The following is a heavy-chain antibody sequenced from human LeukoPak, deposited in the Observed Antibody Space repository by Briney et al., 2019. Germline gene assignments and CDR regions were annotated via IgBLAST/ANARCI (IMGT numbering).Heavy chain of an antibody. CDR3: APSPLYDYVWGSQIDY. D-gene: IGHD3-16*01. CDR1: GYTFTNYA. J-gene: IGHJ4*02. CDR2: INTNTGNP. Sequence: ASVKVSCKASGYTFTNYAMNWVRQAPGQGLEWMGWINTNTGNPTYAQGFTGRFVFSLDTSVSTAYLQISSLKAKDTAVYYCAPSPLYDYVWGSQIDYWGQGTLVTVSS. V-gene: IGHV7-4-1*02.